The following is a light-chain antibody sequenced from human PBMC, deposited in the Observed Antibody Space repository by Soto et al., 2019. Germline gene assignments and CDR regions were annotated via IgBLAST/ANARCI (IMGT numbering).Light chain of an antibody. J-gene: IGKJ1*01. CDR2: AAS. CDR1: QSISSY. Sequence: DIQMTQSPSSLSASVGDRVTITCRSGQSISSYLNWYQQRPGKAPKLLIYAASSLQSGVPSRFSGSGSGTDFTLTISSLQPEDIATYYCQQSNTTPPTFGQGTKVDIK. CDR3: QQSNTTPPT. V-gene: IGKV1-39*01.